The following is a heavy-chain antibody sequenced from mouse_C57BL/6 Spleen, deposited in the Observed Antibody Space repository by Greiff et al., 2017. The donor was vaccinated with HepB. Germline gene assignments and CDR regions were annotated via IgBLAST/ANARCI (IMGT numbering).Heavy chain of an antibody. V-gene: IGHV1-80*01. Sequence: VQLQQSGAELVKPGASVKISCKASGYAFSSYWMNWVKQRPGKGLEWIGQIYPGDGDTNYNGKFKGKATLTADKSSSTAYMQLSSLTSEDSAVYFCARWGYYSNYGAMDYWGQGTSVTVSS. CDR3: ARWGYYSNYGAMDY. CDR1: GYAFSSYW. CDR2: IYPGDGDT. D-gene: IGHD2-5*01. J-gene: IGHJ4*01.